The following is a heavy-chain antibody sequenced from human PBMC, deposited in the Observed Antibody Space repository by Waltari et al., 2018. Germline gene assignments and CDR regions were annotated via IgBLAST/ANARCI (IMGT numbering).Heavy chain of an antibody. J-gene: IGHJ3*02. Sequence: QVQLQESGPGLVKPSETLSLTCTVSGGSISSYYWSWIRQPPGKGLEWIGYIYYSGSTNYNPSPRLRVTIAVDTSKNQFSLKLSSVTAADTAVYYCARDPYGGNLDPAYAFDIWGQGTMVTVSS. D-gene: IGHD4-17*01. V-gene: IGHV4-59*01. CDR1: GGSISSYY. CDR2: IYYSGST. CDR3: ARDPYGGNLDPAYAFDI.